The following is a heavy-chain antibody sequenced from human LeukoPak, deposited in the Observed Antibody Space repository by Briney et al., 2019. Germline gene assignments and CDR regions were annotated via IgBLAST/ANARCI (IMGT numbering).Heavy chain of an antibody. CDR2: IYYSGST. CDR3: ARATYYYDSSGSYVRYYFDH. V-gene: IGHV4-61*01. CDR1: GGSVSSGSYY. D-gene: IGHD3-22*01. J-gene: IGHJ4*02. Sequence: PSETLSLTCTVSGGSVSSGSYYWSWIRQPPGKGLEWIGYIYYSGSTNYNPSLKSRVTISVDTSKNQFSLKLSSVTAADTAVYYCARATYYYDSSGSYVRYYFDHWGQGTLVTVSS.